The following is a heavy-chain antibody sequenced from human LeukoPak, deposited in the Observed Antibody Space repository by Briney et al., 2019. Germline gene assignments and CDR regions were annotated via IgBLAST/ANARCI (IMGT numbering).Heavy chain of an antibody. D-gene: IGHD2-2*01. J-gene: IGHJ6*03. CDR2: IYYSGST. CDR3: ARGAIVVVPAVYYYYYYMDV. Sequence: PSETLSLTCTVSGGSISSSSYYWGWIRQPPGKGLEWIGIIYYSGSTYYNPSLKSRVTISVDTSKNQFSLKLSSVTAADTAVYYCARGAIVVVPAVYYYYYYMDVWGKGTTVTVSS. CDR1: GGSISSSSYY. V-gene: IGHV4-39*07.